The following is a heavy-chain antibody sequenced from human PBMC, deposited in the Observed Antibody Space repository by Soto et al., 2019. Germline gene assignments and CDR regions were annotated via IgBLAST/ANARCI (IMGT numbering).Heavy chain of an antibody. CDR2: MYNTGST. Sequence: QVQLQESGPGLVKPSETLSLTCTVSGGSISGYYWSWNRQPPGKGLEWIGYMYNTGSTVYNPSFKSRVTISVDTSKNQFSLKLNSVTAADTAVYYCARDLWGYCGTDCYPLDVWGQGTTVTVSS. V-gene: IGHV4-59*01. CDR1: GGSISGYY. CDR3: ARDLWGYCGTDCYPLDV. J-gene: IGHJ6*02. D-gene: IGHD2-21*02.